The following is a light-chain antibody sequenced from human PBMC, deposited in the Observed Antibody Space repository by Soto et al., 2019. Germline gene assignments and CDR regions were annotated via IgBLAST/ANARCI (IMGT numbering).Light chain of an antibody. CDR1: TSNIEENS. CDR3: TAWDDSLNAWL. CDR2: DDY. J-gene: IGLJ3*02. V-gene: IGLV1-44*01. Sequence: QAVVTQPPSASGTPGQRVTISCSGSTSNIEENSVTWYQRLPGTAPKVLIYDDYQRPSGVPDRFSGSKSGTSASLAISDLQSVDEGDYYCTAWDDSLNAWLFGGGTKLTVL.